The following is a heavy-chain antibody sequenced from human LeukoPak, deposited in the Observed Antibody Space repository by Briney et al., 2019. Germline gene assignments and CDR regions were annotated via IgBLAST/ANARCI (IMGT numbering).Heavy chain of an antibody. CDR1: GDSVSSNSAA. V-gene: IGHV6-1*01. D-gene: IGHD3-10*01. Sequence: SQTLSLTCAISGDSVSSNSAAWNWIRRSPPRGLEWLGRTYYRSKWHSYYAPSVKSRITINPDTSKNQFSLQLKSVTPEDTAVYYCARMVGLVSDFWGQGTLVTVSS. CDR2: TYYRSKWHS. CDR3: ARMVGLVSDF. J-gene: IGHJ4*02.